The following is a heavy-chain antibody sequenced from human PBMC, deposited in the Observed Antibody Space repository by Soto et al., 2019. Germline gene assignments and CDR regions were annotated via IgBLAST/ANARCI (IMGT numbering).Heavy chain of an antibody. Sequence: GASVKVSCKASGYIFTNNDVSWVRQATGQGLEWMGWMNPGSGDTGYAQKFKGRVNITRGISIATVYMDLSSLRSDDSFIYYCARMATFGSLNWFDPWGQGTLVTVSS. CDR1: GYIFTNND. V-gene: IGHV1-8*01. J-gene: IGHJ5*02. D-gene: IGHD3-16*01. CDR2: MNPGSGDT. CDR3: ARMATFGSLNWFDP.